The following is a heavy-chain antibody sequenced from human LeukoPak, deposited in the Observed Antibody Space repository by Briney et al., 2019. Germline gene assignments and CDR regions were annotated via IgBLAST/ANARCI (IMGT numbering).Heavy chain of an antibody. CDR2: INTSGGST. Sequence: PGGSLRLSCAASGFTFSSYGMSWVRQAPGKGLEWVSAINTSGGSTYYADSVKGRFTISRDNSKNTLYLQMNSLRAEDTAVYYCAKQGGGSGSLVTEYWGQGTLVTVSS. CDR3: AKQGGGSGSLVTEY. CDR1: GFTFSSYG. J-gene: IGHJ4*02. D-gene: IGHD3-10*01. V-gene: IGHV3-23*01.